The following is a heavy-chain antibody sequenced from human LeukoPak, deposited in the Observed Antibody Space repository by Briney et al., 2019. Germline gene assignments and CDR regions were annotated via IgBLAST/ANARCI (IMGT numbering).Heavy chain of an antibody. D-gene: IGHD1-26*01. CDR2: INHSGST. Sequence: PSETLSLTCAVYGGSFSGYYWSWIRQPPGKGLEWIGEINHSGSTNYNPSLKSRVTISVDTSKNQFSLKLSSVTAADTAVYYCARWEGLLRDFDYWGQGTLVTVSS. CDR1: GGSFSGYY. CDR3: ARWEGLLRDFDY. V-gene: IGHV4-34*01. J-gene: IGHJ4*02.